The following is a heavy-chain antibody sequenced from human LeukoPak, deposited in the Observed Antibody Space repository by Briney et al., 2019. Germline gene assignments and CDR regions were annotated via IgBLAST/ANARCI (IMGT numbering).Heavy chain of an antibody. CDR3: ASHTRDYYGSGSYYNDH. D-gene: IGHD3-10*01. Sequence: PSETLSLTCTVSGGSISSHYWSWIRQPPGKGLEWIGHIYNSGSTNYNPSLKSRVTILVDTSKNQFSLKLSSVTAADTAVYYCASHTRDYYGSGSYYNDHWGQGTLVTVSS. V-gene: IGHV4-59*11. J-gene: IGHJ4*02. CDR1: GGSISSHY. CDR2: IYNSGST.